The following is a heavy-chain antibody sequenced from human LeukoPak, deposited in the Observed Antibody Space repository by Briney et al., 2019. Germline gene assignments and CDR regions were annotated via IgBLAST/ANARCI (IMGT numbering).Heavy chain of an antibody. V-gene: IGHV4-59*01. CDR1: GGSISSYY. CDR2: IYYSGST. D-gene: IGHD5-24*01. Sequence: PSETLSLTCTVSGGSISSYYWSWIRQPPGKGLEWIGYIYYSGSTNYNPSLKSRVTISVDTSKNQFSLKLSSVTAADTAVYYCARGPKAEWLQLLSNYYYYYMDVWGKGTTVTVSS. CDR3: ARGPKAEWLQLLSNYYYYYMDV. J-gene: IGHJ6*03.